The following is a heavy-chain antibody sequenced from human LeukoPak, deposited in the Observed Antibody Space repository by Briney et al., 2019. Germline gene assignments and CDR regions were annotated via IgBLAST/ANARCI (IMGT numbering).Heavy chain of an antibody. J-gene: IGHJ4*02. V-gene: IGHV4-34*01. CDR2: INHSGST. Sequence: SETLSLTCAVYGGSFSGYYWSWIRQPPGKGLEWIGEINHSGSTNYNPSLKSRVTISVDTSKNQFSLKLSSVTAADTAVYYCARGGYYYPLSYWGQGTLVTASS. CDR3: ARGGYYYPLSY. D-gene: IGHD3-22*01. CDR1: GGSFSGYY.